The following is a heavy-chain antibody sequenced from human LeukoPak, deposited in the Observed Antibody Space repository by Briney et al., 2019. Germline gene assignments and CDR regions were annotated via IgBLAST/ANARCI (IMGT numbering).Heavy chain of an antibody. CDR1: GFTFNNYA. V-gene: IGHV3-23*01. D-gene: IGHD4-11*01. J-gene: IGHJ4*02. CDR2: VSGSGDNT. CDR3: ARWGNDYSQFDS. Sequence: GGSLRLSCAASGFTFNNYAMTWVRQAPGTGLEWVSVVSGSGDNTNYAVSVKGRFTISRDNSKNTLFLQMNSLRTEDTAVYFCARWGNDYSQFDSWGQGTLVTVS.